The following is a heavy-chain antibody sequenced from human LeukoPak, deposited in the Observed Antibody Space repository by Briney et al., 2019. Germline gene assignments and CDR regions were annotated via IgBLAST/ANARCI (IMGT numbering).Heavy chain of an antibody. CDR1: GFTDSSNY. CDR3: AKEWDY. V-gene: IGHV3-66*01. J-gene: IGHJ4*02. CDR2: IYSGGST. Sequence: QSGGSLRLSCAASGFTDSSNYMSWVRQAPGKGLEWVSVIYSGGSTYYADSVKGRFTISRDNSQNTVYLQMNSLRAEDTAVYYCAKEWDYWGQGTLVTVSS.